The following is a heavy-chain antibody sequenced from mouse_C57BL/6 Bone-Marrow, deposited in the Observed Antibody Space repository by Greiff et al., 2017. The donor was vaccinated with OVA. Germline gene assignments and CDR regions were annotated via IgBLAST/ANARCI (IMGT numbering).Heavy chain of an antibody. CDR1: GFTFSNYW. J-gene: IGHJ3*01. Sequence: EVKVEESGGGLVQPGGSMKLSCVASGFTFSNYWMNWVRQSPEKGLEWVAQIRLKSDNYATHYAESVKGRFTISRDDSKSSVYLQMNNLRAEDTGIYYCTVLYYAYRGFAYWGQGTLVTVSA. CDR2: IRLKSDNYAT. V-gene: IGHV6-3*01. D-gene: IGHD2-1*01. CDR3: TVLYYAYRGFAY.